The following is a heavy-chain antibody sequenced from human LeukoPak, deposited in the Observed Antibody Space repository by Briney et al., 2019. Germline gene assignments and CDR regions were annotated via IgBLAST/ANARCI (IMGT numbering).Heavy chain of an antibody. V-gene: IGHV3-21*01. CDR1: GFTFSSYS. D-gene: IGHD5-12*01. CDR3: ARDYSGYSGYDLNYY. Sequence: GGSLRLSCAVSGFTFSSYSMNWVRQAPGKGLEWVSSISSSSSYIYYADSVKGRFTISRDNAKNSLYLQMNSLRAEDTAVYYCARDYSGYSGYDLNYYWGQGTLVTVSS. J-gene: IGHJ4*02. CDR2: ISSSSSYI.